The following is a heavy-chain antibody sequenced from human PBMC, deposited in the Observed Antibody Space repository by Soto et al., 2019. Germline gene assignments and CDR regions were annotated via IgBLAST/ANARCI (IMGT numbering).Heavy chain of an antibody. Sequence: QVQLVQSGAEVKKPGASVKVSCKASGCTFTSYAMHWVRQAPGQRLEWMGWINAGNGNTKYSQKFQGRVTITRDTSASTAYMELSSLRSEDTAVYYCAKLSYYYDSSGYYYDYWGQGTLVTVSS. CDR3: AKLSYYYDSSGYYYDY. J-gene: IGHJ4*02. D-gene: IGHD3-22*01. V-gene: IGHV1-3*01. CDR1: GCTFTSYA. CDR2: INAGNGNT.